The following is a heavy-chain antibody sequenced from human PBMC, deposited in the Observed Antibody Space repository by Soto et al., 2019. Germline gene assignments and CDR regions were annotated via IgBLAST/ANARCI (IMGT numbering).Heavy chain of an antibody. D-gene: IGHD2-21*02. CDR3: ARRRRYGDCPYYYYYMDV. V-gene: IGHV4-39*01. CDR1: GGSISSSGHY. CDR2: IFYSGST. J-gene: IGHJ6*03. Sequence: QLQLQESGPGLVKPSETLSLTCTVSGGSISSSGHYWDWIRQPPKKGLEWIGSIFYSGSTYYNPSLKSRVTISVDTSKNQFSLKLSSVTAADTAVYSCARRRRYGDCPYYYYYMDVWGKGTTVTVSS.